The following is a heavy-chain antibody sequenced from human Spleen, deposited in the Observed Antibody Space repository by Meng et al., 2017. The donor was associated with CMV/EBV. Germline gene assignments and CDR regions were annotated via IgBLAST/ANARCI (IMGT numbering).Heavy chain of an antibody. D-gene: IGHD3-16*01. CDR2: IRYEGTTT. CDR1: GFTFSSYP. Sequence: GESLKISCAASGFTFSSYPMHWVRQAPGKGLDWVAFIRYEGTTTYYADSVKGRFTISRDNSNNTLYLQMNRLQPEDTAVYYCAKDLGVGWVSVTPDYWGQGSLVTVSS. J-gene: IGHJ4*02. V-gene: IGHV3-30*02. CDR3: AKDLGVGWVSVTPDY.